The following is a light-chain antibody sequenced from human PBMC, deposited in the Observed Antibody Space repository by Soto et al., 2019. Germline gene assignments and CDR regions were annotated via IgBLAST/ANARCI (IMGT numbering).Light chain of an antibody. CDR1: SSDVGGYNY. V-gene: IGLV2-14*01. CDR2: DVS. Sequence: QSALTQPASVSGSPGQSITISCTGTSSDVGGYNYVYWYQQHPGKAPKLMIYDVSNRPSGVSNRFSGSKSGTTASLTISGLQAEDEADYYCSAYTSSSFLVFGGGTKLTVL. J-gene: IGLJ2*01. CDR3: SAYTSSSFLV.